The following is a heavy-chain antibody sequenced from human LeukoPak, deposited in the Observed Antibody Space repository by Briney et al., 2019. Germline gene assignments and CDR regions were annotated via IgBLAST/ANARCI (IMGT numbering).Heavy chain of an antibody. V-gene: IGHV3-30*02. CDR3: AIEAGVARGAFEI. D-gene: IGHD3-10*01. CDR1: GFTFSSYG. Sequence: GGSLRLSCAASGFTFSSYGMHWVRQAPGKGREWVAFIRCDGSNKYYADSVKGRFTISRDNSKNTLYLQMNSLRGEDRAVYYCAIEAGVARGAFEIRGERTMVTVSS. CDR2: IRCDGSNK. J-gene: IGHJ3*02.